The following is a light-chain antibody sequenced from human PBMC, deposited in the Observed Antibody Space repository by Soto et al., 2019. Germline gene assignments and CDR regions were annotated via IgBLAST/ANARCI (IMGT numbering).Light chain of an antibody. J-gene: IGKJ4*01. Sequence: DIVMTQSPASLAVSLGERATINCKSSQSILHSSNNKDFLAWYQQRPGQPPKLLIYWASTRESGVPDRFSGSGSGTDFTLTVSSLQAEDVAVYYCQHSYSTPLTFGGGTKVEL. CDR1: QSILHSSNNKDF. CDR2: WAS. V-gene: IGKV4-1*01. CDR3: QHSYSTPLT.